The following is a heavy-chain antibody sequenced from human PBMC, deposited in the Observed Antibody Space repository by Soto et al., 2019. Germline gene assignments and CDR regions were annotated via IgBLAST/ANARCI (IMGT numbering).Heavy chain of an antibody. CDR2: IKSKTDGGTT. CDR1: SVSNAW. D-gene: IGHD6-19*01. J-gene: IGHJ4*02. V-gene: IGHV3-15*07. CDR3: TTAPKGDWWRVNLFY. Sequence: SVSNAWMNWGLQAPGKGLEWVGRIKSKTDGGTTDYAATVKGRFTISRDDSKNTLYLQMNSLKTEDTAVYYCTTAPKGDWWRVNLFYWGQGTLVTVSS.